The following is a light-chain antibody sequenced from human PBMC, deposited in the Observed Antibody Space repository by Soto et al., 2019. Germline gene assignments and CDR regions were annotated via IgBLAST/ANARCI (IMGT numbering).Light chain of an antibody. Sequence: EIVLTQSPGTLSLSPGERATLSCRASQSLSSTYLAWYQQKPGQAPRLLIYGASNRATGIPDRFSGSGSGTDFTLTINRLGPEDFAVYYCQQYGSSPLTFGQGTKVEIK. J-gene: IGKJ1*01. CDR2: GAS. CDR1: QSLSSTY. V-gene: IGKV3-20*01. CDR3: QQYGSSPLT.